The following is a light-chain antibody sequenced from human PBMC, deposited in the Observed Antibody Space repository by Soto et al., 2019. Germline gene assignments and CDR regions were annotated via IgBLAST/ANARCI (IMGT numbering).Light chain of an antibody. CDR2: DNN. Sequence: QSVLTQPPSVSAAPGQTVTISCSGSSSNIGNNYVSWYQQFPGTAPKPLIYDNNKRPSGIPDRFSGSRSGTSATLGITGLQTGDEADYYCGTWDSSLGTGVFGGGTKLTVL. CDR3: GTWDSSLGTGV. CDR1: SSNIGNNY. V-gene: IGLV1-51*01. J-gene: IGLJ2*01.